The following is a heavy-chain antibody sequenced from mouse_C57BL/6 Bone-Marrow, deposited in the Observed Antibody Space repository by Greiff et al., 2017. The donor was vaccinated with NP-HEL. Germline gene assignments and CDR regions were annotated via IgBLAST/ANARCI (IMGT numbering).Heavy chain of an antibody. CDR2: IDPETGGT. Sequence: QVQLQQSGAELVRPGASVTLSCKASGYTFTDYEMHWVKQTPVHGLEWIGAIDPETGGTAYNQKFKGKAILTADKSSSTAYLELRSLTSEDSAVYSCTRCYGSGYGYWGQGTTLTVSS. CDR3: TRCYGSGYGY. J-gene: IGHJ2*01. D-gene: IGHD1-1*01. CDR1: GYTFTDYE. V-gene: IGHV1-15*01.